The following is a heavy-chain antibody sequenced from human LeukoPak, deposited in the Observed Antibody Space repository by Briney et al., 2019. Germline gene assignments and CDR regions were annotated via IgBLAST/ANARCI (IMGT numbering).Heavy chain of an antibody. J-gene: IGHJ4*02. V-gene: IGHV1-18*01. CDR1: GYTFTSYG. CDR3: ARDFPNSSGYSY. Sequence: ASVKVSCKASGYTFTSYGISWVRQAPGQGLEWVGWISAYNGNTNCAQKLQGRITMTTDTSTSTAYMELRSLRSDDTAVYYCARDFPNSSGYSYWGQGTLVTVSS. D-gene: IGHD3-22*01. CDR2: ISAYNGNT.